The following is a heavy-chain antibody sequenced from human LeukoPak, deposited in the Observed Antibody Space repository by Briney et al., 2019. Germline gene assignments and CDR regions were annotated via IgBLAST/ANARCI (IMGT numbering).Heavy chain of an antibody. Sequence: GGXLXLSXXASGFTFSNAWMNWVRQAPGKGLEWVGRIKSKTDGGTTDYAAPVKGRFTISRDDSKNTLYLQMNSLKTEDTAVYYCTTELAPDSFDYWGQGTLVTVSS. D-gene: IGHD3-22*01. CDR1: GFTFSNAW. CDR2: IKSKTDGGTT. J-gene: IGHJ4*02. V-gene: IGHV3-15*07. CDR3: TTELAPDSFDY.